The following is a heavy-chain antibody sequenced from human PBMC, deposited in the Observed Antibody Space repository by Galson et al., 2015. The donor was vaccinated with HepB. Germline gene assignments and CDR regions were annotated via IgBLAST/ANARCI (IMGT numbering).Heavy chain of an antibody. V-gene: IGHV3-53*01. CDR2: IYSGGST. Sequence: SLRLSCAASGFTVSSNYMSWVRQAPGKGLEWVSVIYSGGSTYYADSVKGRFTISRDNSKNTLYLQMNSLRAEDTAVYYCARGALDYDFWSGYSKWYYFDYWGQGTLVTVSS. D-gene: IGHD3-3*01. J-gene: IGHJ4*02. CDR1: GFTVSSNY. CDR3: ARGALDYDFWSGYSKWYYFDY.